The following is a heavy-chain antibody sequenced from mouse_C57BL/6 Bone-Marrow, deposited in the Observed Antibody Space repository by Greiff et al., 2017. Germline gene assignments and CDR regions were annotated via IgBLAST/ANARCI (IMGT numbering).Heavy chain of an antibody. Sequence: VQLQQPGAELVKPGASVKMSCKASGYTFTSYWITWVKQRPGQGLEWIGDIYPTSGRTNYNEKFKGKAILTVDTSSNTAYMQLSSLTSEDSAVFYCARSGPLGRSIDYWGQGTTRAVSS. CDR1: GYTFTSYW. CDR3: ARSGPLGRSIDY. V-gene: IGHV1-55*01. J-gene: IGHJ2*01. D-gene: IGHD4-1*01. CDR2: IYPTSGRT.